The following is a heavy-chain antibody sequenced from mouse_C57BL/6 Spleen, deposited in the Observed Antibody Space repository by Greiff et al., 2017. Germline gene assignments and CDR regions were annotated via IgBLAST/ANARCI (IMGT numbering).Heavy chain of an antibody. CDR2: IYPRSGNT. CDR3: AKGNYDWFAY. V-gene: IGHV1-81*01. D-gene: IGHD2-1*01. Sequence: VLLVQSGAELARPGASVKLSCKASGYTFTSYGISWVKQRTGQGLEWIGEIYPRSGNTYYNQKFKGKAILTADKSSSTAYMELRSLTAEDAAVYFCAKGNYDWFAYWGQGTLVTVSA. CDR1: GYTFTSYG. J-gene: IGHJ3*01.